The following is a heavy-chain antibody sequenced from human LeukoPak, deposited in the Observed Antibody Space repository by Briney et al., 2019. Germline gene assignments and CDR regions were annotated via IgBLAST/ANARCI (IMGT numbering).Heavy chain of an antibody. CDR3: ASGSGSYRTPYYYMDV. CDR1: GFTVSSNY. V-gene: IGHV3-53*01. J-gene: IGHJ6*03. D-gene: IGHD3-10*01. CDR2: IYSGGST. Sequence: GGSLRLSCAASGFTVSSNYMSWVRPAPGKGLEWVSIIYSGGSTYYADSVKGRFTISRDNSKNTLYLQMNSLRAEDTAVYYCASGSGSYRTPYYYMDVWGKGTTVTVSS.